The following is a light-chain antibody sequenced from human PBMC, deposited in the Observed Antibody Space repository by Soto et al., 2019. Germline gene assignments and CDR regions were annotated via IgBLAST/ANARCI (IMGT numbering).Light chain of an antibody. CDR3: QKSYSPPQT. V-gene: IGKV1-39*01. Sequence: DIQMTQSPSSLSASVGDRVTITCRASQTITTFLNWYQQRPGEAPKLLIYAASSLQSGVPSRFSGSGSGRDFTLTISRLQPEDFAAYFCQKSYSPPQTFGQGTKVEIK. J-gene: IGKJ1*01. CDR1: QTITTF. CDR2: AAS.